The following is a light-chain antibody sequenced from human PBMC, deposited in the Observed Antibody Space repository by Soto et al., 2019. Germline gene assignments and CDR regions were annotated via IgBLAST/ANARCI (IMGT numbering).Light chain of an antibody. J-gene: IGLJ1*01. CDR2: DVN. V-gene: IGLV2-14*01. CDR1: SSDVGGYNY. CDR3: SSYRSSSTFV. Sequence: QSVLTQPASVSGSPGQSITISCTGTSSDVGGYNYVSWYQQHPGKAPKLLIYDVNNRAAGVSNRFSGSKSGNTASLTISGHQAEDDADYYCSSYRSSSTFVFGTGTKVTVL.